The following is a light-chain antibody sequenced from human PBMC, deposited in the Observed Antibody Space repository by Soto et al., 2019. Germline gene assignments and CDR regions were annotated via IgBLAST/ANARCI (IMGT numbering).Light chain of an antibody. Sequence: QSALTQPASVSGSPGQSITISCTGTSSDVGGFNYVSWYQQHPGKAPKLMIYDVSNRPSGVSNRFSGSKSGNTASLTISGFQAEDEADYYCSSYTSSSTFFGGGTKLTVL. J-gene: IGLJ2*01. V-gene: IGLV2-14*01. CDR2: DVS. CDR3: SSYTSSSTF. CDR1: SSDVGGFNY.